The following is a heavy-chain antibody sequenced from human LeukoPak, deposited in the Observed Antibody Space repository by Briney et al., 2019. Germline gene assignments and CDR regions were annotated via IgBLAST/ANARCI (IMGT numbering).Heavy chain of an antibody. CDR2: IYYSGST. V-gene: IGHV4-59*01. CDR1: GGSISRYY. Sequence: SETLSPTCTVSGGSISRYYWSWIRQPPGKGLEWIGYIYYSGSTNYNPSLKSRVTISVDTSKNQFSLKLSSVTAADTAVYYCAEGTGYFDPFDYWGQGTLVTVSS. J-gene: IGHJ4*02. CDR3: AEGTGYFDPFDY. D-gene: IGHD3-9*01.